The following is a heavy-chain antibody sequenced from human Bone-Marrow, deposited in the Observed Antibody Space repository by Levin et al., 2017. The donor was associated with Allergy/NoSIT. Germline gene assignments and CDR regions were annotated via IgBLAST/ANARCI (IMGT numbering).Heavy chain of an antibody. V-gene: IGHV3-23*01. CDR1: GFTFTSHG. CDR3: AKGSRSGYYYDGGD. J-gene: IGHJ4*02. Sequence: GGSLRLSCAASGFTFTSHGMSWVRQAPGKGLDWVSSISATAGTTYYADSVKGRFTISRDNSKNTLYLQMDSLRAEDTALYYCAKGSRSGYYYDGGDWGQGTLVTVSS. D-gene: IGHD3-22*01. CDR2: ISATAGTT.